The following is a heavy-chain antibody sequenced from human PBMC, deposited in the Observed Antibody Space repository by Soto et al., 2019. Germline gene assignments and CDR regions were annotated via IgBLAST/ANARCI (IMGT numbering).Heavy chain of an antibody. Sequence: PSETLSLTCTVSGGSISSSSYYWGWIRQPPGKGLEWIGSIYYSGSTYYNPSLKSRVTISVDTSKNQFSLKLSSVTAADTAVYYCARSDRYNWNYGNWFDPRGQGTLVTVSS. CDR3: ARSDRYNWNYGNWFDP. V-gene: IGHV4-39*01. CDR1: GGSISSSSYY. D-gene: IGHD1-7*01. CDR2: IYYSGST. J-gene: IGHJ5*02.